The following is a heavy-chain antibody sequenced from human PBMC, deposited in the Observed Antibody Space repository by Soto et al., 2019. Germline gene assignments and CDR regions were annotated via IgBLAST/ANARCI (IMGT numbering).Heavy chain of an antibody. V-gene: IGHV1-69*13. CDR1: GGTFSSYA. Sequence: SVKVSCKASGGTFSSYAISWVRQAPGQGLEWMGGIIPIFGTANYAQKFQGRVTITADESTSTAYMELSSLRSEDTAVYYCARDRRQLVLSRAYYYYGMDVWGQGTTVTVSS. CDR2: IIPIFGTA. J-gene: IGHJ6*02. D-gene: IGHD6-6*01. CDR3: ARDRRQLVLSRAYYYYGMDV.